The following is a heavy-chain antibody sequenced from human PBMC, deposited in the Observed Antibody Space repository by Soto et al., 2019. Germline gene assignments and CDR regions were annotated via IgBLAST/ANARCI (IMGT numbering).Heavy chain of an antibody. Sequence: SETLSLSCTVSGGSISSYYWSWIRQPPGKGLEWIGYIYYSGSTNYNPSLKSRVTISVDTSKNQFSLKLSSVTAADTAVYYCARAPYYYGSGSYYNEGYYYGMDVWGQGTTVTVS. V-gene: IGHV4-59*01. CDR3: ARAPYYYGSGSYYNEGYYYGMDV. CDR2: IYYSGST. J-gene: IGHJ6*02. D-gene: IGHD3-10*01. CDR1: GGSISSYY.